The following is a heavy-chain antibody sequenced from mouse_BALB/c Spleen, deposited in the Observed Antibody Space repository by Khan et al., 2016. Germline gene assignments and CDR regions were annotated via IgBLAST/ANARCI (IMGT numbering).Heavy chain of an antibody. Sequence: QIQLVQSGPELKKPGETVKISCKASGFTFTNYGMNWVKQTPGKGLKWMGWMNTYTGEPTYADDFKGRFAFSLKTSARTAYLQLNNLKNEDTAKYFCARDYDYGEDWYFDVWGPGTTVTVSS. CDR2: MNTYTGEP. J-gene: IGHJ1*01. V-gene: IGHV9-3-1*01. CDR3: ARDYDYGEDWYFDV. CDR1: GFTFTNYG. D-gene: IGHD2-4*01.